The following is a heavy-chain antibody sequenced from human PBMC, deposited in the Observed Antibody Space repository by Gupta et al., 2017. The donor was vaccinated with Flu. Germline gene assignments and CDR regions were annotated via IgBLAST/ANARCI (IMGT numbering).Heavy chain of an antibody. D-gene: IGHD2-21*01. V-gene: IGHV3-21*02. J-gene: IGHJ4*02. CDR3: ARGGGGDTSHFDY. CDR1: GFTFSSYD. CDR2: SSSYTYI. Sequence: EVQLVESGGGLVKPGGSLRLSCAASGFTFSSYDMNWVRQAPGKGLEWVSSSYTYIYYADLVKCRFTITRDNAKNSLYLQMNSLGAEDTAVYYGARGGGGDTSHFDYWGQGTLVTVSS.